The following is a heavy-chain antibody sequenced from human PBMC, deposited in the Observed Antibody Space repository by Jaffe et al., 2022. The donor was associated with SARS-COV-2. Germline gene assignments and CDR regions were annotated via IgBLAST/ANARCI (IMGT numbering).Heavy chain of an antibody. Sequence: QVQLQESGPGLVKPSQTLSLTCTVSGGSISSGDYYWSWIRQPPGKGLEWIGYIYYSGSTYYNPSLKSRVTISVDTSKNQFSLKLSSVTAADTAVYYCARAGSVSSGGSEAGLYWGQGTLVTVSS. CDR2: IYYSGST. CDR3: ARAGSVSSGGSEAGLY. J-gene: IGHJ4*02. V-gene: IGHV4-30-4*01. CDR1: GGSISSGDYY. D-gene: IGHD2-15*01.